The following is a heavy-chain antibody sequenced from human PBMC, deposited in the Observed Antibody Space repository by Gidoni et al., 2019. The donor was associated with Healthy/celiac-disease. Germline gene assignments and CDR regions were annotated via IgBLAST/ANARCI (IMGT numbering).Heavy chain of an antibody. V-gene: IGHV1-8*01. CDR1: GYTFTSYG. D-gene: IGHD3-10*01. CDR2: MNPNSGNT. J-gene: IGHJ6*02. Sequence: QVQLVQSGAEVKKPGASVKVSCKASGYTFTSYGINWVRQATGQGLGWMGWMNPNSGNTGYAQEFQGRVTITRTTSISKAYMELRRLRFEDTAVYFCSRGLRDITMVRGVRSYYYGMDVWGQGTTVTVSS. CDR3: SRGLRDITMVRGVRSYYYGMDV.